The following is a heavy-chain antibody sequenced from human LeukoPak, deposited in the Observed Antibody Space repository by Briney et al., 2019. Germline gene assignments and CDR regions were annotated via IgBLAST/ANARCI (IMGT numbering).Heavy chain of an antibody. V-gene: IGHV3-23*01. D-gene: IGHD3-10*01. Sequence: PGGSLRLSCAVSGITLSNYGMSWVRQAPGKGLEWVAGISDSGGRTKYADSVKGRFTISRDNPKNTLYLQMNSLRAEDTAVYFCAKRGVVIRVILVGFHKEAYYFDSWGQGALVTVSS. J-gene: IGHJ4*02. CDR3: AKRGVVIRVILVGFHKEAYYFDS. CDR2: ISDSGGRT. CDR1: GITLSNYG.